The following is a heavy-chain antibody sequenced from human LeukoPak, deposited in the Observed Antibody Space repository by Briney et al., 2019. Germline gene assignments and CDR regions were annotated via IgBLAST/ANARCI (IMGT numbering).Heavy chain of an antibody. V-gene: IGHV3-21*01. CDR1: GFTFSSYS. D-gene: IGHD6-19*01. CDR3: AREPPRRGIAVGQFAFDI. J-gene: IGHJ3*02. CDR2: ISSSSYI. Sequence: PGGSLRLSCAASGFTFSSYSMNWVRQAPGKGLEWVSSISSSSYIYYADSVKGRFTISRDNAKNSLYLQMNSLRAEDTAVYYCAREPPRRGIAVGQFAFDIWGQGTMVTVSS.